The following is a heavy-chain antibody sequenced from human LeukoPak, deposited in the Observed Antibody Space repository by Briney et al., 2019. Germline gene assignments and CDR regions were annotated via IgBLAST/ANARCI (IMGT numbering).Heavy chain of an antibody. CDR1: GFTFSNAW. Sequence: GGSLRLSCAASGFTFSNAWMSWVRQAPGKGLEWVGRIKSKTDGGTTDYAAPVKGRFTISRDDSKNTLYLQMNSLKTEDTAVYYCTTDRTWSIAVDYWGQGTLVTVSS. J-gene: IGHJ4*02. V-gene: IGHV3-15*01. CDR2: IKSKTDGGTT. D-gene: IGHD6-19*01. CDR3: TTDRTWSIAVDY.